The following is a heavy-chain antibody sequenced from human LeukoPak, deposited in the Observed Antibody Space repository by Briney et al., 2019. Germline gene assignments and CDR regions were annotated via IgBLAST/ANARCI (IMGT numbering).Heavy chain of an antibody. CDR2: IHPGNSDI. V-gene: IGHV5-51*01. Sequence: GESLQISCQGSGYNFANYWIAWVRPLPGKGLEWMGIIHPGNSDIRYSPSFQGQVTISADKSISTAYLQWSSLKASDTAMYYCARTPTGFPNWFDPWGQGTLVTVSS. CDR1: GYNFANYW. CDR3: ARTPTGFPNWFDP. D-gene: IGHD2-8*02. J-gene: IGHJ5*02.